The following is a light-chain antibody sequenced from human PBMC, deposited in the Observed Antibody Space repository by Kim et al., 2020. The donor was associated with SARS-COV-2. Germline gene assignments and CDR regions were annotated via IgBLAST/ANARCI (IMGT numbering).Light chain of an antibody. CDR2: AAS. V-gene: IGKV1-9*01. J-gene: IGKJ4*01. CDR3: HQLSSHPFT. Sequence: SASVGDRVTSTCRASQGISSSLAWYQQRPGKAPKLLIYAASTLQSGIPSRFSGSGSGTEFTLTISSLQPEDFATYYCHQLSSHPFTFGGGTKLEIK. CDR1: QGISSS.